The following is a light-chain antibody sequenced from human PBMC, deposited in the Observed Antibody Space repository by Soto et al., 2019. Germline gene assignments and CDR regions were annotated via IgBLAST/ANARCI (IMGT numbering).Light chain of an antibody. CDR2: AAS. J-gene: IGKJ5*01. V-gene: IGKV1-39*01. CDR1: QSISSY. CDR3: QQLNSYPIT. Sequence: IQMTKPPNSLSASVGDRVSITCRASQSISSYLNWYQQKPGKAPKLLIYAASTLQRGVPSRFSGSGSGTDFTLTISSLQPEDFATYFCQQLNSYPITFGQGTRLEI.